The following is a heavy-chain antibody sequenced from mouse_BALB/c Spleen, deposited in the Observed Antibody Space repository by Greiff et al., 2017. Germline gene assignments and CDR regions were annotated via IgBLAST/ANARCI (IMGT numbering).Heavy chain of an antibody. Sequence: EVQLQQSGAELVKPGASVKLSCTASGFNIKDTYMHWVKQRPEQGLEWIGRIDPANGNTKYDPKFQGKATITADTSSNTAYLQLSSLTSEDTAVYYCALDYLFAYWGQGTLVTVSA. CDR2: IDPANGNT. V-gene: IGHV14-3*02. CDR1: GFNIKDTY. D-gene: IGHD2-4*01. J-gene: IGHJ3*01. CDR3: ALDYLFAY.